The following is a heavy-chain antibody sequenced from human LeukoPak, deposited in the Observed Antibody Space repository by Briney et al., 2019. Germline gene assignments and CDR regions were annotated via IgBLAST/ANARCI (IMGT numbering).Heavy chain of an antibody. CDR1: GFTVSSNY. J-gene: IGHJ2*01. Sequence: GGSLRLSCAASGFTVSSNYMSWVRRAPGKGLEWVSVIYSGGSTYHADSVKGRFTISRDNSKNTLYLQMSSLRAEDTAVYYCARGRPNWYFDLWGRGTLVTVSS. CDR3: ARGRPNWYFDL. CDR2: IYSGGST. V-gene: IGHV3-53*01.